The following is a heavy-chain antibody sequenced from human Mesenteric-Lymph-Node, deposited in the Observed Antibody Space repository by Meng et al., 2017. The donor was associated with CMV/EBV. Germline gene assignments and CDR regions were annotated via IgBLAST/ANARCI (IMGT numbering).Heavy chain of an antibody. Sequence: GGSLKISCAASGFTFSNYAIHWVHQAPGKGLEWVAFISYDGSKKYYVDSVKGRFTISRDNSKNTLHLQMNSLRAEDTAVYYCARDPDPWRLTIFGVVHGMDVWGQGTTVTVSS. D-gene: IGHD3-3*01. CDR2: ISYDGSKK. CDR1: GFTFSNYA. CDR3: ARDPDPWRLTIFGVVHGMDV. V-gene: IGHV3-30-3*01. J-gene: IGHJ6*02.